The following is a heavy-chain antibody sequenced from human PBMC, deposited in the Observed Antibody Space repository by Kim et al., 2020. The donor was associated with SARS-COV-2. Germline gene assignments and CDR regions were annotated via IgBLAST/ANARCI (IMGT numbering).Heavy chain of an antibody. CDR3: ARSYPNYYDSSGYLRFDP. V-gene: IGHV4-59*01. CDR2: TYYSGST. Sequence: SETLSLTCTVSGGSISSYYWSWIRQPPGKGLEWIGYTYYSGSTNYNPSLKSRVTISVDTSKNQFSLKLSSVTAADTAVYYCARSYPNYYDSSGYLRFDPWGQGTLVTVSS. J-gene: IGHJ5*02. CDR1: GGSISSYY. D-gene: IGHD3-22*01.